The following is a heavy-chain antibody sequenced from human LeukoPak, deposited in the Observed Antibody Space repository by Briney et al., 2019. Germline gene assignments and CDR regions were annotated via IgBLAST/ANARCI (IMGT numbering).Heavy chain of an antibody. CDR2: ISSDGGSR. J-gene: IGHJ5*01. CDR1: GFTFSSYA. D-gene: IGHD5-18*01. Sequence: PGGSLRLSCSVSGFTFSSYAMHWARQAPGKGLEYVSGISSDGGSRIYADSVKGRFIISRDNSKNTLYLQMTSLRAEDTAVYYCVRRPYNFGYDSWGQGTLVTVSS. CDR3: VRRPYNFGYDS. V-gene: IGHV3-64D*09.